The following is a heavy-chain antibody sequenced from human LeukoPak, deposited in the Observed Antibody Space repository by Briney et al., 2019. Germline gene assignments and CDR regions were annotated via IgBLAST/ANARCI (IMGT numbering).Heavy chain of an antibody. D-gene: IGHD3-10*01. CDR1: GFTFSTHW. Sequence: GGSLRLSCAASGFTFSTHWMYWVRQAPGKEFVWVSRISGDGRLTSYADSVRGRFTISRDNAKETLYLQMTSLRVEDTAVYSCASLLTPYHGSGGGGMDVWGQGTTVTVSS. CDR3: ASLLTPYHGSGGGGMDV. J-gene: IGHJ6*02. V-gene: IGHV3-74*01. CDR2: ISGDGRLT.